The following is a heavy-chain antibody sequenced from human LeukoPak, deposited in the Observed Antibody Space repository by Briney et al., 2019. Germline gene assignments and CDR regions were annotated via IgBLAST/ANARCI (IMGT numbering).Heavy chain of an antibody. CDR1: GYSFTTNW. J-gene: IGHJ4*02. Sequence: PGGSLKISCKGSGYSFTTNWIGWVRQMPGKGLEWMGIIYPGDSETRYSPSFQGQVTISADKSISTAYLQWSSLKASDTAIYYCVRSRGYSYGYSYYFDYWGQGTLVTVSS. CDR3: VRSRGYSYGYSYYFDY. CDR2: IYPGDSET. D-gene: IGHD5-18*01. V-gene: IGHV5-51*01.